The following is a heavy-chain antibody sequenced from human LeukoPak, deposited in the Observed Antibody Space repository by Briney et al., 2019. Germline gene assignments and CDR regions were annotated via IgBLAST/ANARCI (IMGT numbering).Heavy chain of an antibody. J-gene: IGHJ6*02. V-gene: IGHV3-23*01. CDR2: ISGSGGST. Sequence: GRSLRLSCAASGFTFSSYAMSWVRQAPGKGLEWVSAISGSGGSTYYADSVKGRFTISRDNSKNTLYLQMNSLRAEDTAVYYCARDDMVTDYYGLDVWGQGTTVAVSS. D-gene: IGHD2-21*02. CDR3: ARDDMVTDYYGLDV. CDR1: GFTFSSYA.